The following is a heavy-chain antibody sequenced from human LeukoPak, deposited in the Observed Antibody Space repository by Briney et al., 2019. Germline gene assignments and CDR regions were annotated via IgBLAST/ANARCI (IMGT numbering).Heavy chain of an antibody. D-gene: IGHD1-1*01. V-gene: IGHV1-18*01. CDR3: ARDTDDEGFDY. CDR1: GYTFTSYG. J-gene: IGHJ4*02. Sequence: VASVKVSCKASGYTFTSYGISWVRQAPGQGLEWMGWISAYNGNTNYAQKLQGRVTMTTDTSTSTAYMELRSLRSDDTAMYYCARDTDDEGFDYWGQGTLVTVSS. CDR2: ISAYNGNT.